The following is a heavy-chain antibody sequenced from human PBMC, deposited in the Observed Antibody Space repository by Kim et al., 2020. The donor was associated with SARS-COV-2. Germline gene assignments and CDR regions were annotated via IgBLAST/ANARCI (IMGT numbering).Heavy chain of an antibody. CDR2: ISSDGTST. D-gene: IGHD4-17*01. Sequence: GGSLRLSCAASGFTFSRYWMHWVRQAPGKGLVWVSRISSDGTSTTYADSVKGRFTISRDNAKNTLYLHMNSLRAEDTAVYYCAQPFYGDPSYGMDVWGQGTTVTVSS. J-gene: IGHJ6*02. CDR3: AQPFYGDPSYGMDV. CDR1: GFTFSRYW. V-gene: IGHV3-74*01.